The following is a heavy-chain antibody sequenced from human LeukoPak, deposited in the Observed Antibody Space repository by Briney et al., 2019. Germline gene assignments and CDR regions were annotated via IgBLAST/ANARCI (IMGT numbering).Heavy chain of an antibody. CDR1: GFTFSTYS. Sequence: GGSLRLSCAASGFTFSTYSMNWVRQAPGKGLEWVSYISDSSSSTIYYADSVKGRFTISRDNAKNSLYLQMNSLRDEDTAVYYCARPYCSSTSCYGPDDAFDIWGQGTMVTVSS. V-gene: IGHV3-48*02. D-gene: IGHD2-2*01. CDR2: ISDSSSSTI. J-gene: IGHJ3*02. CDR3: ARPYCSSTSCYGPDDAFDI.